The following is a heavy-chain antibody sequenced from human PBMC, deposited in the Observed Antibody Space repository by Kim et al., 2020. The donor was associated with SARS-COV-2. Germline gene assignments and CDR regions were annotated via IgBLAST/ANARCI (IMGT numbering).Heavy chain of an antibody. J-gene: IGHJ3*02. Sequence: SETLSLTCTVSGGSISSSSYYWGWIRQPPGKGLEWIGSIYYSGSTYYNPSLKSRVTISVDTSKNQFSLKLSSVTAADTAVYYCARSDSVYCSSTSCQVDAFDIWGQGTMVTVSS. CDR1: GGSISSSSYY. CDR3: ARSDSVYCSSTSCQVDAFDI. D-gene: IGHD2-2*01. V-gene: IGHV4-39*01. CDR2: IYYSGST.